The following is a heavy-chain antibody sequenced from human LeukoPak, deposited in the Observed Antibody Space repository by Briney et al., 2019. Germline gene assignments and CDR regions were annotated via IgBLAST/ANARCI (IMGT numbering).Heavy chain of an antibody. CDR3: AIAYGDYVSPFDY. V-gene: IGHV3-53*01. Sequence: GGSLRLSCAASGFTVSSNYMSWVRQAPGKGLEWVSVIYSGGSTYYADSVKGRFTISRDNAKNSLYLQMNSLRAEDTAVYYCAIAYGDYVSPFDYWGQGTLVTVSS. J-gene: IGHJ4*02. D-gene: IGHD4-17*01. CDR1: GFTVSSNY. CDR2: IYSGGST.